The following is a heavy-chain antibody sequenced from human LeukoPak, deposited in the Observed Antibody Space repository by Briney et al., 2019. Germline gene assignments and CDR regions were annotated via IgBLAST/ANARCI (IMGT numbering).Heavy chain of an antibody. CDR3: AKEPRGYSYGSLLDY. CDR1: GFTFSSYG. Sequence: PGGSLRLSCAASGFTFSSYGLNWVRQAPGKGLEWVSAISGSGGSTYYADSVKGRFTISRDNSKNTLYLQMNSLRAEDTAVYYCAKEPRGYSYGSLLDYWGQGTLVTVSS. CDR2: ISGSGGST. J-gene: IGHJ4*02. V-gene: IGHV3-23*01. D-gene: IGHD5-18*01.